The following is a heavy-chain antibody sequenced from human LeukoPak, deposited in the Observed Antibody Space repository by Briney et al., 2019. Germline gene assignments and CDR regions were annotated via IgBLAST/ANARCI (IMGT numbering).Heavy chain of an antibody. CDR2: IYYSGST. CDR3: ARALYDSSGYRLDY. Sequence: SETLSLTCTVSGGSISSYYWSWIRQPPGKGLEWIGYIYYSGSTNYNPSLKSRVTISVDTSKNQFSLKLSSVTAADTAVYYCARALYDSSGYRLDYWGQGTLVTVSS. D-gene: IGHD3-22*01. CDR1: GGSISSYY. J-gene: IGHJ4*02. V-gene: IGHV4-59*01.